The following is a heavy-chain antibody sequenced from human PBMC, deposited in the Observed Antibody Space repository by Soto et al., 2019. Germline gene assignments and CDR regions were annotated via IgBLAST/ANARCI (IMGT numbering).Heavy chain of an antibody. Sequence: GGSLRLSSVGSGFTFNSYSIYWVRQPPGKGLEWVAYISYDGNTKHYADSAKGRFTVSRDNSKNTVYLQVNSLKTEDTAVYYCAREGEYCSGGSCTYFNYWGQGTLVTVSS. V-gene: IGHV3-30-3*01. CDR2: ISYDGNTK. CDR1: GFTFNSYS. CDR3: AREGEYCSGGSCTYFNY. J-gene: IGHJ4*02. D-gene: IGHD2-15*01.